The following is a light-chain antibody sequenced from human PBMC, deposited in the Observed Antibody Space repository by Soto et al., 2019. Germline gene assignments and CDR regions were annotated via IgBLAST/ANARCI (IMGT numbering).Light chain of an antibody. V-gene: IGLV2-14*01. CDR3: GSYTTRFNWV. J-gene: IGLJ3*02. Sequence: QSVLTQPASVSGSPGQSITISCNGGRSYVGGHNCVSWFQQHPGTAHKLIIYGVSNRPSGISNRFSGSKSGNTASLTISGLQPEDEADYYCGSYTTRFNWVFGGGTKLTVL. CDR1: RSYVGGHNC. CDR2: GVS.